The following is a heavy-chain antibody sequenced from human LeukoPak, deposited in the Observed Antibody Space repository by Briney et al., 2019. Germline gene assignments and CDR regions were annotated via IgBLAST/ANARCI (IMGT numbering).Heavy chain of an antibody. Sequence: TSETLSLTCTVSGGSISSGGYYWSWIRQLPGKGLEWIGYIFYSDITYYNPALESRVTISVDTSKNQFSLKLSSVTAADTAVYYCAREDTAMGYFDYWGQGTLVTVSS. V-gene: IGHV4-31*03. CDR3: AREDTAMGYFDY. J-gene: IGHJ4*02. CDR2: IFYSDIT. CDR1: GGSISSGGYY. D-gene: IGHD5-18*01.